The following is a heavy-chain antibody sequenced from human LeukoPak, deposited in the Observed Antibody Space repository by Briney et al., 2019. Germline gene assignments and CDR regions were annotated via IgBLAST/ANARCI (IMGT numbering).Heavy chain of an antibody. V-gene: IGHV4-61*02. CDR2: LYTSGSA. Sequence: SETLSLTCTVSGGSISSGSYYWSWVRQPAGRGLEWIVRLYTSGSANYNPSLKSRVTISVDTSKNQFSLKLSSVTAADTAVYYCAREPITMVRGVIRYGMDVWGQGTTVTVSS. D-gene: IGHD3-10*01. J-gene: IGHJ6*02. CDR3: AREPITMVRGVIRYGMDV. CDR1: GGSISSGSYY.